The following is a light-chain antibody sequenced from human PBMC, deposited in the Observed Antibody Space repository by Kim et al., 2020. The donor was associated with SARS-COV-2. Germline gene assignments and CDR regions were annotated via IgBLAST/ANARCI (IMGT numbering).Light chain of an antibody. CDR3: SAWDSSLSAQV. Sequence: HAGLTQPPSVSKGLRQTATLTCTGNSNNVGNQGAAWLQQHQGHPPKLLSYRNNNRPSGISERLSASRSGNTASLTITGLQPEDEADYYCSAWDSSLSAQVFGGGTQLTVL. CDR2: RNN. CDR1: SNNVGNQG. J-gene: IGLJ3*02. V-gene: IGLV10-54*01.